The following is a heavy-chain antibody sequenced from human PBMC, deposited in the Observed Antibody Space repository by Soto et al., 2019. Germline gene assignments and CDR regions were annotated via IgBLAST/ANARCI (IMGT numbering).Heavy chain of an antibody. J-gene: IGHJ4*02. CDR1: GYTFTSYA. D-gene: IGHD6-19*01. V-gene: IGHV1-3*01. Sequence: VCCKPSGYTFTSYARHWERQAPGQRLEWMGWINAGNGNTKYAQKFQGRVTITRDTSASTAYMELSSLRSEDTAVYYCARAWYSSGWLDYWGQGTLVTVSS. CDR3: ARAWYSSGWLDY. CDR2: INAGNGNT.